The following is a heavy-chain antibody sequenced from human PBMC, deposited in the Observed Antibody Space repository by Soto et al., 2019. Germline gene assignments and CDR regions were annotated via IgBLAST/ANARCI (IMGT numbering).Heavy chain of an antibody. D-gene: IGHD6-13*01. CDR1: GYTFTSYY. Sequence: AAVKVSCKASGYTFTSYYMHWVRQAPGQGLEWMGIINPSGGSTSYAQKFQGRVTMTRDTSASTAYMELSSLRSEETAVYYCARSPPYSSSLYYYYGMDVWGQGTTVTVSS. CDR2: INPSGGST. CDR3: ARSPPYSSSLYYYYGMDV. J-gene: IGHJ6*02. V-gene: IGHV1-46*01.